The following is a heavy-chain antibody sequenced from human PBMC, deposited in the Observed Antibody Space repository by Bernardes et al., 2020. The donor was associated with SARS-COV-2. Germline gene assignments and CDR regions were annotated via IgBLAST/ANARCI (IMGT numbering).Heavy chain of an antibody. J-gene: IGHJ6*02. CDR3: ARDGVVTNGMYYNGLDV. CDR1: GFTLSSYA. CDR2: SSGSGSST. Sequence: GGSLRLSCAASGFTLSSYAMSWVRQAPGKGLEWVSGSSGSGSSTFFADSVRGRFTISRDNSKNTLYLQMNSLRADDTAVYYCARDGVVTNGMYYNGLDVWGQGTTVTVSS. D-gene: IGHD2-15*01. V-gene: IGHV3-23*01.